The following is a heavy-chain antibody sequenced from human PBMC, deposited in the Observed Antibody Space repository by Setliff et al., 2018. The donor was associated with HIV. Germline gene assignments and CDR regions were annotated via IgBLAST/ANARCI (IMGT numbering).Heavy chain of an antibody. Sequence: SETLSLTCTVSGGSFSSGDYSWTWIRQPPGKGLEWIGFIFYSGSTHQNPSLKSRVTISVDSSKNHFSLILSSVTAADTAVYFCARILGSHYYYGMDVWGPGTTVTVSS. CDR2: IFYSGST. D-gene: IGHD6-19*01. V-gene: IGHV4-30-4*08. CDR1: GGSFSSGDYS. CDR3: ARILGSHYYYGMDV. J-gene: IGHJ6*02.